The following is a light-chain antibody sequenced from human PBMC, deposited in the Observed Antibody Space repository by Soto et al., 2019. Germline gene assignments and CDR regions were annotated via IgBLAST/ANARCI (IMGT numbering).Light chain of an antibody. CDR2: DVS. Sequence: EIVLTQSPATLSLSPGERATLSCRASQSVSSTSFTWLQQKPGQAPRLLIYDVSTRATGIPARFTGSGSGTDFTLSFSSLEPEDFAVYYCHQRSRWPRTFGQGTRLEMK. CDR3: HQRSRWPRT. J-gene: IGKJ2*01. CDR1: QSVSSTS. V-gene: IGKV3-11*01.